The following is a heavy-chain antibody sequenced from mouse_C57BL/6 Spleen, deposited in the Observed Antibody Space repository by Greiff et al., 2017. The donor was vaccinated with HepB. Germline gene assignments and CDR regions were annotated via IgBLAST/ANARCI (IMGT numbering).Heavy chain of an antibody. CDR1: GYSFTGYY. V-gene: IGHV1-42*01. Sequence: EVKLMESGPELVKPGASVKISCKASGYSFTGYYMNWVKQSPEKSLEWIGEINPSTGGTTYNQKFKAKATLTVDKSSSTAYMQLKSLTSEDSAVYYCARNDYPFAYWGQGTLVTVSA. D-gene: IGHD2-4*01. J-gene: IGHJ3*01. CDR3: ARNDYPFAY. CDR2: INPSTGGT.